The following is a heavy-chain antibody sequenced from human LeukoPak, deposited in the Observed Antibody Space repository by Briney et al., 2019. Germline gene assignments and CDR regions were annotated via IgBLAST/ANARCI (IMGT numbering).Heavy chain of an antibody. J-gene: IGHJ5*02. CDR1: GGSVSSYY. Sequence: ASETLSLTCTVSGGSVSSYYWSWIRQPPGKGLEWIGYIYYSGSTNYNPSLKSRVTISVDTSKNQFSLKLSSVTAADTAVYYCARGAATNWFDPWGQGTLVTVSS. V-gene: IGHV4-59*02. D-gene: IGHD2-15*01. CDR2: IYYSGST. CDR3: ARGAATNWFDP.